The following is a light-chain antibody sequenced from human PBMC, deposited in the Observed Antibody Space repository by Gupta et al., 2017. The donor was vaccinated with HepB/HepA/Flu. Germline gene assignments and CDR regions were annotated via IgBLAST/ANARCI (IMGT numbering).Light chain of an antibody. CDR1: RSDVGGYNY. CDR2: DVS. V-gene: IGLV2-14*03. CDR3: SSYTSSSTWV. Sequence: SALTHPDSVSVSPGQSITISCSGTRSDVGGYNYVSWYQQHPGKSPRLMIYDVSSRPSLLPNLFSGSKSGNTASLNLSAPAGEAAADYYCSSYTSSSTWVFGGGTKLTVL. J-gene: IGLJ3*02.